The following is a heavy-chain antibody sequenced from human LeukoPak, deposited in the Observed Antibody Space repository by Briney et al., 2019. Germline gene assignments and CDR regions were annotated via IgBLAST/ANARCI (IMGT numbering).Heavy chain of an antibody. D-gene: IGHD3-10*01. CDR2: IKQDGSEK. Sequence: GGSLRLSCAASGFTFSSYWMNWVRQAPGKGLEWVANIKQDGSEKYYVDSVKGRFTISRDNSKNTLYLQMNSLRAEDTAVYYCAKRGVYYYYMDVWGKGTTVTVSS. CDR1: GFTFSSYW. V-gene: IGHV3-7*01. J-gene: IGHJ6*03. CDR3: AKRGVYYYYMDV.